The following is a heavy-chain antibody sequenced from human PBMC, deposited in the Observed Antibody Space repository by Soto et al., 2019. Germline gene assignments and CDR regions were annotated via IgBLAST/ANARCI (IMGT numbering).Heavy chain of an antibody. V-gene: IGHV5-51*01. CDR2: IYPGDSDT. D-gene: IGHD2-2*02. CDR1: GYSFTSYW. CDR3: AGTGTPYCSSTSCYKRWDYYYGMDV. Sequence: PGESLKISCKGSGYSFTSYWIGWVRQMPGKGLEWMGIIYPGDSDTRYSPSFQGQVTISADKSISTAYLQWSSLKASDTAMYYCAGTGTPYCSSTSCYKRWDYYYGMDVWGQGTTVTVSS. J-gene: IGHJ6*02.